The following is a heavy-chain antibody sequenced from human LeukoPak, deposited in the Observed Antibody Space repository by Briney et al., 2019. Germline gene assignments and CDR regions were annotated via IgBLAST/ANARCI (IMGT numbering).Heavy chain of an antibody. Sequence: SETLSLTCTVSGGSISSSSYYWGWIRQPPGKGLEWIGSIYYSGSTYYNPSLKSRVTISVDTSKNQFSLKLSSVTAADTAVYYCARVSGYCSSTSCPYAYSFDYWGQGTLVTVSS. D-gene: IGHD2-2*01. V-gene: IGHV4-39*07. J-gene: IGHJ4*02. CDR2: IYYSGST. CDR3: ARVSGYCSSTSCPYAYSFDY. CDR1: GGSISSSSYY.